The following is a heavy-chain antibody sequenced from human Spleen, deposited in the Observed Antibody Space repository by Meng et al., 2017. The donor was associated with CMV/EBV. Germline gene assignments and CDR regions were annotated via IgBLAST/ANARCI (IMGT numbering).Heavy chain of an antibody. V-gene: IGHV2-5*02. D-gene: IGHD4/OR15-4a*01. CDR3: ASLYGATSYFDY. J-gene: IGHJ4*02. CDR2: IYWDDDK. CDR1: GFSLSTRGVG. Sequence: CTVSGFSLSTRGVGVGWIRQPPGKALDWLALIYWDDDKRCRPSLRSRLTITKDTSKNQVVLTMTNMDPVDTATYYCASLYGATSYFDYWGQGTLVTVSS.